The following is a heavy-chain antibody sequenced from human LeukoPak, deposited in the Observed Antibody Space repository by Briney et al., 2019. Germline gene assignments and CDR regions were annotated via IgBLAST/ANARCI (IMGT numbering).Heavy chain of an antibody. CDR1: GGSISSGSYY. Sequence: SETLSLTCTVSGGSISSGSYYWGWIRQPPGKGLEWIGSIYYSGSTCYNPSLKSRVTISVDTSKNQFSLKLSSVTAADTAVYYCARRIAAADFDYWGQGTLVTVSS. V-gene: IGHV4-39*07. J-gene: IGHJ4*02. D-gene: IGHD6-13*01. CDR2: IYYSGST. CDR3: ARRIAAADFDY.